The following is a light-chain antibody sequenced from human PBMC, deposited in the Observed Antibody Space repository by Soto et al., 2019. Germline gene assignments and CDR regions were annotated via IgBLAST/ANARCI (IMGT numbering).Light chain of an antibody. CDR2: GAY. CDR1: QSVSSSF. Sequence: EIVLTQSPGTLSLSPGERATLSCRASQSVSSSFLGWYQQKRGQTPRLLIYGAYTRATGTPDRFSGSGSGTDFSLTISKLEPEDFAVYFCQQYGTSPYTFGQWTKLEIK. J-gene: IGKJ2*01. CDR3: QQYGTSPYT. V-gene: IGKV3-20*01.